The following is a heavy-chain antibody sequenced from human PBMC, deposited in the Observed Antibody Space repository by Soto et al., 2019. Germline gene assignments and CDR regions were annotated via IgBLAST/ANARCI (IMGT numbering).Heavy chain of an antibody. V-gene: IGHV4-39*01. D-gene: IGHD4-17*01. Sequence: QLQLQESGPGLVKPSETLSLTCTVSGGSISSSSNHWGWIRQPPGKGLEWIGNIYYSKNTYYNPSLKSRITISVDTSKNQFSLRLTSVTDADTAVYYCATPPPYGPLDHWGPGTLVTVSS. CDR1: GGSISSSSNH. J-gene: IGHJ4*02. CDR2: IYYSKNT. CDR3: ATPPPYGPLDH.